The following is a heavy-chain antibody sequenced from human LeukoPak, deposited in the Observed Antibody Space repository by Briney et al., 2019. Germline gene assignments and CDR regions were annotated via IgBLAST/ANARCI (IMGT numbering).Heavy chain of an antibody. CDR3: ARHGPYWAVAGPEEI. CDR2: VYYSGST. Sequence: SETLSLTCTVSGGSISSSSYYWGWIRQPPGKGLEWIGSVYYSGSTYYNPSLKSRVTISVDTSKNQFSLKLSSVTVGDTAVYYCARHGPYWAVAGPEEIWGQGTMVTVSS. CDR1: GGSISSSSYY. D-gene: IGHD6-19*01. J-gene: IGHJ3*02. V-gene: IGHV4-39*01.